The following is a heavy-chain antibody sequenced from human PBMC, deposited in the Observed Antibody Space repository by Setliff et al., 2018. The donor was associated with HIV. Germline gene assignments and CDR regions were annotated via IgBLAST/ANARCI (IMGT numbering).Heavy chain of an antibody. CDR3: VRGGTSSNWFDP. D-gene: IGHD2-2*01. Sequence: PSETLSLTCTVSVGSISSSSYYWGWIRQPPGKGLEWIGEIYHSGSTNYNPSLKSRVTISVDKSKNQFSLKLNSVTAADTAVYYCVRGGTSSNWFDPWGQGTLVTVSS. J-gene: IGHJ5*02. CDR2: IYHSGST. V-gene: IGHV4-39*07. CDR1: VGSISSSSYY.